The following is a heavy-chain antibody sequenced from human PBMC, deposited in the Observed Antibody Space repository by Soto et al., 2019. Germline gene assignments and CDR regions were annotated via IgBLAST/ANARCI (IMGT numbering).Heavy chain of an antibody. CDR2: IWYDGSNK. V-gene: IGHV3-33*01. Sequence: VAVIWYDGSNKYYADSVKGRFTISRDNSKNTLYLQMNSLRAEDTAVYYCARRGRYCSGGSCYVPAYYYYYYMDVWGKGTTVTVSS. CDR3: ARRGRYCSGGSCYVPAYYYYYYMDV. J-gene: IGHJ6*03. D-gene: IGHD2-15*01.